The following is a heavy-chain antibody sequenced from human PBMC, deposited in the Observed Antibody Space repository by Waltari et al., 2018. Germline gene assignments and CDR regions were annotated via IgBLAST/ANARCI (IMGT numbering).Heavy chain of an antibody. CDR3: ARGSVFGVVREFDY. V-gene: IGHV1-69*01. CDR1: GGTFSSYA. J-gene: IGHJ4*02. Sequence: QVQLVQSGAEVKKPGSSVKVSCKASGGTFSSYAISWVRQAPGQGLEWMGGSIPIFGTANYAQKFQGRVTITADESTSTAYMELSSLRSEDTAVYYCARGSVFGVVREFDYWGQGTLVTVSS. CDR2: SIPIFGTA. D-gene: IGHD3-3*01.